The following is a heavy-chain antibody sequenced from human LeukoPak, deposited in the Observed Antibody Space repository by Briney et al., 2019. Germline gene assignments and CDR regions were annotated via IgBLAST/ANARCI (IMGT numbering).Heavy chain of an antibody. J-gene: IGHJ6*03. CDR3: ARDLRDLGDYYYYYYMDV. CDR2: IYYSGST. Sequence: PSETLSLTCTVSGGSSSSSSYYWGWIRQPPGKGLEWIGSIYYSGSTYYNPSLKSRVTISVDTSKNQFSLKLSSVTAADTAVYYCARDLRDLGDYYYYYYMDVWGKGTTVTVSS. V-gene: IGHV4-39*07. CDR1: GGSSSSSSYY. D-gene: IGHD4-17*01.